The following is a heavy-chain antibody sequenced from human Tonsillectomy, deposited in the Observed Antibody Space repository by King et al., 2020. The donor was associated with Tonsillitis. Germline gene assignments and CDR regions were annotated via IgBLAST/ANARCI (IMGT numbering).Heavy chain of an antibody. CDR2: IYYSGST. V-gene: IGHV4-30-4*07. CDR1: GGSISSGGYS. Sequence: QLQESGPGLVKPSQTLSLTCAVSGGSISSGGYSWSWIRQPPGKGLEWIGYIYYSGSTYYKPSLKSRVTISVDTSKNQFSLKLSSVTAADTAVYYCARRRDYYDSSGYYFDYWGQGTLVTVSS. CDR3: ARRRDYYDSSGYYFDY. J-gene: IGHJ4*02. D-gene: IGHD3-22*01.